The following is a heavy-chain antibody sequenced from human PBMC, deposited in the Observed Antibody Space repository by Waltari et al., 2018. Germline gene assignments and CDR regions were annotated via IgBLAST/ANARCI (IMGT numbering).Heavy chain of an antibody. J-gene: IGHJ4*02. CDR3: AKQSPSYTRGWYPLES. Sequence: LEWVSIIYSGGNTYYAGTVKGRFTISRDNYKNMVYLEMNSLRAEDTAVYYCAKQSPSYTRGWYPLESWGPGTLVTVSP. CDR2: IYSGGNT. D-gene: IGHD6-19*01. V-gene: IGHV3-53*01.